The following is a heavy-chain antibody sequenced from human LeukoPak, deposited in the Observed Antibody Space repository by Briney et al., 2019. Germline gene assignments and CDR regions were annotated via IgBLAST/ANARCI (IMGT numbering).Heavy chain of an antibody. J-gene: IGHJ6*02. Sequence: GGSLRLSCAASGFTFSSYAMSWVRQAPGKGLEWVSAISGSGRSTYYADSVKGRFTISRDNSKNTLYLQMNSLRAEDTAVYYCRGIGGSGYYYGMDVWGQGTTVTVSS. CDR3: RGIGGSGYYYGMDV. CDR2: ISGSGRST. V-gene: IGHV3-23*01. D-gene: IGHD3-10*01. CDR1: GFTFSSYA.